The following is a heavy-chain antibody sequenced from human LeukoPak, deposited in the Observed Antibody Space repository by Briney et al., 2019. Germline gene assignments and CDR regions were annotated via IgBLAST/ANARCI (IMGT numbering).Heavy chain of an antibody. CDR2: IKQDESEK. CDR3: AREIMDTAMVKGRGYYYYYMDV. Sequence: PGGSLRLSCGVSGSTFSSYWMSWVRQAPGKGLEWVANIKQDESEKSYVDSVKGRFTISRDNSKNTLYLQMNSLRAEDTAVYYCAREIMDTAMVKGRGYYYYYMDVWGKGTTVTVSS. J-gene: IGHJ6*03. V-gene: IGHV3-7*01. D-gene: IGHD5-18*01. CDR1: GSTFSSYW.